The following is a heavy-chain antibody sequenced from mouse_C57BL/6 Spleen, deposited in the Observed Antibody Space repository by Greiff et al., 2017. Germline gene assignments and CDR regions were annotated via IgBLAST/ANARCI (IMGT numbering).Heavy chain of an antibody. D-gene: IGHD2-4*01. J-gene: IGHJ3*01. Sequence: LVESGPELVKPGASVKLSCKASGYTFTSYDINWVKQRPGQGLEWIGWIYPRDGSTKYNEKFKGKATLTVDTSSSTAYMELDSLTSEDSAVYVCAIRDYDEWAWLAYWGQGTLVTVSA. CDR2: IYPRDGST. V-gene: IGHV1-85*01. CDR3: AIRDYDEWAWLAY. CDR1: GYTFTSYD.